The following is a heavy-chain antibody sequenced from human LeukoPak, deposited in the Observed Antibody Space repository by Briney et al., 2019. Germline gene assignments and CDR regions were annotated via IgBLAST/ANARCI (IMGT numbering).Heavy chain of an antibody. J-gene: IGHJ5*02. V-gene: IGHV5-51*01. Sequence: GESLKISCKGSGYSFTSYWIGWVRQMPGKGLEWMWIIYPGDSDTRYSPSFQGQVTISADKSISTAYLQWSSLKASDTAMYYCARLEHSGSSGPPNWFDPWGQGTLVTVSS. CDR1: GYSFTSYW. CDR2: IYPGDSDT. D-gene: IGHD6-19*01. CDR3: ARLEHSGSSGPPNWFDP.